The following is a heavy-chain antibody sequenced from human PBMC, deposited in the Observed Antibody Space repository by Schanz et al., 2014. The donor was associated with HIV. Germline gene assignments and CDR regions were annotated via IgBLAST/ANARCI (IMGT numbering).Heavy chain of an antibody. CDR3: AKCPTMVRGTGMDV. CDR1: GFTFSSYG. Sequence: QVQLVESGGGVVQPGRSLRLSCAASGFTFSSYGMHWVRQAPGKGMEWVAVISYDGTNEYYADSVKGRFTVSRDNSKNTLYLQMNRLRAELTAVYYCAKCPTMVRGTGMDVWGQGTTVTVSS. J-gene: IGHJ6*02. CDR2: ISYDGTNE. V-gene: IGHV3-33*05. D-gene: IGHD3-10*01.